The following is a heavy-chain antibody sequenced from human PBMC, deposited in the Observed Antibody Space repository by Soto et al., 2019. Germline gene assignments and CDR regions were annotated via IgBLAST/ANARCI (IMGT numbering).Heavy chain of an antibody. CDR1: GFTFSSYS. Sequence: GGSLRLSCAASGFTFSSYSMNWVRQAPGKGLEWVSYISSSSSTIYYADSVKGRFTISRDNAKNSLYLQMNSLRDEDTAVYYCARDRITGTHYYYYGMDVWGQGTTVTVSS. CDR2: ISSSSSTI. V-gene: IGHV3-48*02. J-gene: IGHJ6*02. CDR3: ARDRITGTHYYYYGMDV. D-gene: IGHD1-20*01.